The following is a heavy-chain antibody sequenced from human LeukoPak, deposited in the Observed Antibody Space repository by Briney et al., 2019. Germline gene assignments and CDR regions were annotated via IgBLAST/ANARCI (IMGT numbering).Heavy chain of an antibody. CDR1: GFTFSSYG. Sequence: GGSLRLSCAASGFTFSSYGMHWVRQAPGKGLEWVAFIRYDGSNKYYADSVKGRFTISRDNSKNTLYLQMNSLRAEDTAVYYCAKEPSKVTIFGVVIFHYWGQGTLVTVSS. CDR2: IRYDGSNK. V-gene: IGHV3-30*02. J-gene: IGHJ4*02. D-gene: IGHD3-3*01. CDR3: AKEPSKVTIFGVVIFHY.